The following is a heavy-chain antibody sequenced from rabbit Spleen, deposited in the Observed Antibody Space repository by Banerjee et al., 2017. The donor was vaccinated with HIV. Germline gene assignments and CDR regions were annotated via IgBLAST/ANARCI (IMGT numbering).Heavy chain of an antibody. Sequence: QSLEESGGGLVQPEGSLTLTCTASGFSFSNSYYMCWVRQAPGKGLEWIACIYAGSSGSTYSATWAKGRFTISKTSSTTVTLQMTSLTVADTATYFCARDTGTSFSTYGMDLWGPGTLVTVS. D-gene: IGHD8-1*01. CDR3: ARDTGTSFSTYGMDL. CDR2: IYAGSSGST. V-gene: IGHV1S40*01. CDR1: GFSFSNSYY. J-gene: IGHJ6*01.